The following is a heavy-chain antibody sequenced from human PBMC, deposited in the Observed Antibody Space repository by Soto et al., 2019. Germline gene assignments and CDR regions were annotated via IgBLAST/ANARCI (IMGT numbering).Heavy chain of an antibody. CDR1: GGSFSGYY. V-gene: IGHV4-34*01. CDR3: ASFAQKLKPTKGGYGMDV. D-gene: IGHD3-16*01. CDR2: INHSGST. Sequence: SETLSLTCAVYGGSFSGYYWSWIRQPPGKGLEWIGEINHSGSTNYNPSLKSRVTISVDTSKNQFSLKLSSVTAADTAVYYCASFAQKLKPTKGGYGMDVWGQGTKVTVYS. J-gene: IGHJ6*02.